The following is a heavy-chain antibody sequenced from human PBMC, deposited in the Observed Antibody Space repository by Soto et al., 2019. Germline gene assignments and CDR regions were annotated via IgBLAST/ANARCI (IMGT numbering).Heavy chain of an antibody. V-gene: IGHV3-9*01. D-gene: IGHD5-12*01. J-gene: IGHJ4*02. CDR1: GFTFDDYA. CDR2: ISWNSGSI. CDR3: AKGDSGYDNPYYFDY. Sequence: QPGGSLRLSCAASGFTFDDYAMHWVRQAPGKGLEWVSGISWNSGSIGYADSVKGRFTISRDNAKNSLYLQMNSLRAEDTALYYCAKGDSGYDNPYYFDYWRQGTLVTVSS.